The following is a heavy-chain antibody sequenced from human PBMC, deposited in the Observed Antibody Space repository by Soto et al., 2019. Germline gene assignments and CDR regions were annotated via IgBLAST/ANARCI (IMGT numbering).Heavy chain of an antibody. D-gene: IGHD3-3*01. CDR3: ARQGGVVIHDFDY. J-gene: IGHJ4*02. CDR1: GYSFTSYW. Sequence: GASLKISCKGSGYSFTSYWIGWVRQMPGKGLEWMGIIYPGDSDTRYSPSFQGQVTISADKSISTAYLQWSSLKASDTAMCYCARQGGVVIHDFDYWGQGALVTVSS. V-gene: IGHV5-51*01. CDR2: IYPGDSDT.